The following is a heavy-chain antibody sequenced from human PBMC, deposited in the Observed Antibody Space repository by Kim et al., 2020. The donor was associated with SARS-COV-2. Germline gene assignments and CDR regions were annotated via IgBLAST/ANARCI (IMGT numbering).Heavy chain of an antibody. J-gene: IGHJ3*02. V-gene: IGHV3-49*03. D-gene: IGHD3-22*01. CDR3: TAPRGYYDSSDYAFDI. Sequence: GGSLRLSCTASGFTFGDYAMSWFRQAPGKGLEWVGFIRSKAYGGTTEYAASVKGRFTISRDDSKSIAYLQMNSLKTEDTAVYYCTAPRGYYDSSDYAFDIWGQGTMVTVSS. CDR1: GFTFGDYA. CDR2: IRSKAYGGTT.